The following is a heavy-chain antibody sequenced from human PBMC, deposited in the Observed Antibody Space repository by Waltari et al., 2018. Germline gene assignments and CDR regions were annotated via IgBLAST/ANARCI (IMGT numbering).Heavy chain of an antibody. CDR1: GGSISSGSYY. V-gene: IGHV4-61*02. Sequence: QVQLQESGPGLVKPSQTLSLTCTVSGGSISSGSYYWSWIRQPAGKGLEWIGRIYTSGSTNYNPSLKSRVTISVDTSKNQFSLKLSSVTAADTAVYYCARETTRMIFGVVTNNWFDPWGQGTLVTVSS. J-gene: IGHJ5*02. D-gene: IGHD3-3*01. CDR2: IYTSGST. CDR3: ARETTRMIFGVVTNNWFDP.